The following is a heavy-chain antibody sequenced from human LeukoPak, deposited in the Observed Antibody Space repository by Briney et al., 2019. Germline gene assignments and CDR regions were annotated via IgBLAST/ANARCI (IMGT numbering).Heavy chain of an antibody. CDR1: GGSISSSSYY. J-gene: IGHJ5*02. CDR2: IYYSGST. D-gene: IGHD5-12*01. V-gene: IGHV4-39*07. Sequence: SETLSLTCTVSGGSISSSSYYWGWIRQPPGKGLEWIGSIYYSGSTYYNPSLKSRVTISVDTSKNQFSLKLSSVTAADTAVYYCARVSVDIVATIGWFDPWGQGTLVTVSS. CDR3: ARVSVDIVATIGWFDP.